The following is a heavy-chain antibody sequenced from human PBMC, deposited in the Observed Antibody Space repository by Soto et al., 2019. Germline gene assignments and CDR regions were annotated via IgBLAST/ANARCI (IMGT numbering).Heavy chain of an antibody. D-gene: IGHD6-13*01. CDR1: GFTFDDYA. Sequence: GGSLRLSCAASGFTFDDYAMHWVRQVPGKGLEWVSGINWNSGSIGYGDSVKGRFAISRDNAKNSLHLQMNSLSAEDTALYYCVKDESINWYSGHFRHWGQGTLVTVSS. J-gene: IGHJ1*01. V-gene: IGHV3-9*01. CDR3: VKDESINWYSGHFRH. CDR2: INWNSGSI.